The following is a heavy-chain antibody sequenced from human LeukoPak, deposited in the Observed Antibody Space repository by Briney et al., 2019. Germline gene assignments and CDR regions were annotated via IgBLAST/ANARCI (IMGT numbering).Heavy chain of an antibody. D-gene: IGHD6-19*01. CDR2: IDPSDSYN. V-gene: IGHV5-10-1*01. CDR1: GYSFASYW. Sequence: GESLKISWKGSGYSFASYWISGVRQLPGKGLEWGGRIDPSDSYNNYSPPFQGHVTTSADKSISTAYLQWSSLKASDTAMYYCARHIAVAAGFSPPQQYDWGQGILVTVSS. CDR3: ARHIAVAAGFSPPQQYD. J-gene: IGHJ4*02.